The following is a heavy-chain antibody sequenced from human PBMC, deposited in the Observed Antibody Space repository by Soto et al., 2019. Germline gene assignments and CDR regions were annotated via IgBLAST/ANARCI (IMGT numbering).Heavy chain of an antibody. CDR3: ARATTAVYYCYGMDV. D-gene: IGHD4-17*01. J-gene: IGHJ6*02. CDR1: GGTFSSYT. Sequence: QVQLVQSGAEVKKPGSSVKVSCKASGGTFSSYTISWVRQAPGQGLEWMGRIIPILGIANYAQKFQGRVTITADKYTNTAYMALSSLRSEDTAVYYCARATTAVYYCYGMDVWGQGTTVTVSS. V-gene: IGHV1-69*02. CDR2: IIPILGIA.